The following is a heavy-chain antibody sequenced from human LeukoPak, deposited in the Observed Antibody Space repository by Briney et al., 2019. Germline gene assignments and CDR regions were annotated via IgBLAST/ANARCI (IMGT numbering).Heavy chain of an antibody. V-gene: IGHV1-69*01. CDR2: IIPIFGTA. CDR1: GGTFSSYA. CDR3: ARADYGDYRDAFDI. J-gene: IGHJ3*02. D-gene: IGHD4-17*01. Sequence: SVKVSCKASGGTFSSYAISWVRQAPGQGLEWMGGIIPIFGTANYAQKFQGRVTITADESTSTAYMELSSLRSEDTAVYYCARADYGDYRDAFDIWGQGTMVTVSS.